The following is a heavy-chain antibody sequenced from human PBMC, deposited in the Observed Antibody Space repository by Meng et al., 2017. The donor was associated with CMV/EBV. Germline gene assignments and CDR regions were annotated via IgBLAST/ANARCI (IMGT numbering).Heavy chain of an antibody. Sequence: QLVRHGAGVKNPGALLNVSCKASGYTFTCYYMHWVRQPPGQGLEWMGWINPNSGGTNYAQKFQGRVTMTRDTSISTAYMELSRLRSDDTAVYYCARDDGSLDYWGQGTLVTVSS. CDR2: INPNSGGT. D-gene: IGHD2-15*01. J-gene: IGHJ4*02. CDR1: GYTFTCYY. CDR3: ARDDGSLDY. V-gene: IGHV1-2*02.